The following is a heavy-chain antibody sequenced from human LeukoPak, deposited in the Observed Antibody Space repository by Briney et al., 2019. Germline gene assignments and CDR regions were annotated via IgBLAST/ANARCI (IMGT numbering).Heavy chain of an antibody. CDR1: GYTFTGYY. J-gene: IGHJ5*02. V-gene: IGHV1-2*02. Sequence: ASVNVSCKASGYTFTGYYMHWVRQAPGQGLERMGWIKPNSGGTNYAQKFQGRVTMTRDTSISTAYMELSRLRSDDTAVYYCATGGGSCPGGCWFDPWGQGTLVTVSS. D-gene: IGHD2-15*01. CDR2: IKPNSGGT. CDR3: ATGGGSCPGGCWFDP.